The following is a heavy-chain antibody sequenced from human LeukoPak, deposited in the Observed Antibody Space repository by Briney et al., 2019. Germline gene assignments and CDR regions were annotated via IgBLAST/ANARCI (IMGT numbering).Heavy chain of an antibody. CDR3: GKAFPPLRVAAAGDY. D-gene: IGHD6-25*01. V-gene: IGHV3-21*06. Sequence: PGESLRLSCTASGFTFSDCDMNWFRQAPGKGLQWVSSISYMGDHRYYADSAKGRFTISRDNAKNSLYLQMDNLRADDTAVYYCGKAFPPLRVAAAGDYWGQGTLVPVSS. J-gene: IGHJ4*02. CDR1: GFTFSDCD. CDR2: ISYMGDHR.